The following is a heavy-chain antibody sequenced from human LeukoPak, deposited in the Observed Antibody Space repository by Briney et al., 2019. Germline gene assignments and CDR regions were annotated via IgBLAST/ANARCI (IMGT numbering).Heavy chain of an antibody. D-gene: IGHD6-13*01. J-gene: IGHJ5*02. Sequence: PGGSLRLSCAASGFTFSSYWMHWVRQAPGKGLVWVSRISSDGSSTSYADSVKGRFTISRDNAKNTLYLQMNSLRAEDTAVYYCAREATGYSSSWYLDWFDPWGQGTLVTVSS. CDR1: GFTFSSYW. V-gene: IGHV3-74*01. CDR3: AREATGYSSSWYLDWFDP. CDR2: ISSDGSST.